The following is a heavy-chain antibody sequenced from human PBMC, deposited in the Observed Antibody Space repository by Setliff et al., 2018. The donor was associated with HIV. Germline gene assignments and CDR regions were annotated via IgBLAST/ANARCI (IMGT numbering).Heavy chain of an antibody. CDR3: ARGGYNYPFDY. V-gene: IGHV3-20*04. CDR1: GFNFDDHG. D-gene: IGHD5-12*01. Sequence: ESLRLSCAASGFNFDDHGMNWVRQVPGKGLEWVSGINSNGGSTGYADSVKGRFTISRDNAKNSLYLQMSSLRAEDTAFYYCARGGYNYPFDYWGQGTLVTVSS. J-gene: IGHJ4*02. CDR2: INSNGGST.